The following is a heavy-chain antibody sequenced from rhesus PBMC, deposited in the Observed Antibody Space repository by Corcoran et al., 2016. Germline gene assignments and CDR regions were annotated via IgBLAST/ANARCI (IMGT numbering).Heavy chain of an antibody. V-gene: IGHV4S10*01. D-gene: IGHD6-13*01. CDR1: GGSISDSYR. J-gene: IGHJ4*01. CDR2: IYGSSTST. CDR3: ARDGDSSWSVFDY. Sequence: QVQLQESGPGVVKSSETLSLTCAVSGGSISDSYRWSWIRQPPGEGLEWIGYIYGSSTSTNYNPSLKSRVTISKDTSKNQFSLKRSSVTAADTAVFYCARDGDSSWSVFDYWGQGVLVTVSS.